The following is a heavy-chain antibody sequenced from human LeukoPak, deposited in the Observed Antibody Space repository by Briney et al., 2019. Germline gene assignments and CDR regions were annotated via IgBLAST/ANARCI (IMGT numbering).Heavy chain of an antibody. V-gene: IGHV3-30*18. CDR1: GFTFSSYG. CDR2: ISYDGSNK. J-gene: IGHJ4*02. Sequence: GGSLRLSCAASGFTFSSYGMRWVRQAPGKGLEWVAVISYDGSNKYYADSVKGRFTISRDNSKNTLYLQMNSLRAEDTAVYYCAKGGRYDSAFDYWGQGTLVTVSS. CDR3: AKGGRYDSAFDY. D-gene: IGHD5-12*01.